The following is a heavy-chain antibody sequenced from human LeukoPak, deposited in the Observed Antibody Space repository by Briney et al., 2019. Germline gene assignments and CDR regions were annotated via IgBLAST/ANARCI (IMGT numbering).Heavy chain of an antibody. V-gene: IGHV3-11*06. Sequence: GGSLRLSCAASGFTFSGFYMSWIRQTPGRGLEWVSYISDRSTYINYADSVKGRFTISRDNAGNSLYLQMSSLRAEDTAVYYCARERRYCSGSSCSNWFDPWGQGTLVTVSS. J-gene: IGHJ5*02. CDR1: GFTFSGFY. D-gene: IGHD2-15*01. CDR2: ISDRSTYI. CDR3: ARERRYCSGSSCSNWFDP.